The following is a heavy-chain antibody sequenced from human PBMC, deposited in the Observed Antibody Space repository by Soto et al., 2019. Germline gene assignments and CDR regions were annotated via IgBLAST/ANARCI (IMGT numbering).Heavy chain of an antibody. CDR3: PAEGSGAPYGSGSSGDAFDI. J-gene: IGHJ3*02. V-gene: IGHV1-58*01. D-gene: IGHD3-10*01. CDR2: IVVGSGNT. CDR1: GFTFTSSA. Sequence: ASVKVSCKASGFTFTSSAVQRVRQARGQCLEWIGWIVVGSGNTNYAQKFQERVTITRDMSTSTAYMELSSLRSEDTAVYYCPAEGSGAPYGSGSSGDAFDIWGQGTMVTVS.